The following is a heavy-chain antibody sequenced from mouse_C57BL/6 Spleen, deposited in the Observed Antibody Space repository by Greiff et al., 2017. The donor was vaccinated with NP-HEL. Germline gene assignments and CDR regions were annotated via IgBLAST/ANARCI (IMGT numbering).Heavy chain of an antibody. CDR3: ARSEWLLTRRVYYYAMDY. D-gene: IGHD2-12*01. CDR1: GYTFTSYW. CDR2: IDPSDSET. Sequence: QVQLQQPGAELVRPGSSVKLSCKASGYTFTSYWMHWVKQRPIQGLEWIGNIDPSDSETHSNQKFKDKATLTVDKSSSTAYMQLSSLTSEDSAVYYCARSEWLLTRRVYYYAMDYWGQGTSVTVSS. V-gene: IGHV1-52*01. J-gene: IGHJ4*01.